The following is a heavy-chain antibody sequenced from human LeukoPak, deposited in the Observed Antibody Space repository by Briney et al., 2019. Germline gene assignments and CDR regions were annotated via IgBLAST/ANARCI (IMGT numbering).Heavy chain of an antibody. CDR1: GFTFSSRW. J-gene: IGHJ3*02. D-gene: IGHD3-9*01. CDR2: IRQDGGEK. CDR3: ARALTNAFDI. V-gene: IGHV3-7*04. Sequence: GGSLRLSCAASGFTFSSRWMHWFRQAPGKGLEWLANIRQDGGEKYYVDSVKGRFTISRDNTKNSLFLQMNSLRPEDTAVYFCARALTNAFDIWGQGTMVTVSS.